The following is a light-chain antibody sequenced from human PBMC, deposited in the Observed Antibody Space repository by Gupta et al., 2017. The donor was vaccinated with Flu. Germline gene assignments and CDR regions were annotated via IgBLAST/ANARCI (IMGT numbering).Light chain of an antibody. CDR2: GAS. CDR1: QSVSTS. J-gene: IGKJ5*01. V-gene: IGKV3-15*01. CDR3: QQYNNWPQIT. Sequence: EIVMTQSPATLSVSPGEGASLSCRASQSVSTSLAWYQQKPGQAPRLLIYGASTRATGIPARFSGSGSGKEFTLTISSRQSEEFAGYYCQQYNNWPQITFGQGTRLEIK.